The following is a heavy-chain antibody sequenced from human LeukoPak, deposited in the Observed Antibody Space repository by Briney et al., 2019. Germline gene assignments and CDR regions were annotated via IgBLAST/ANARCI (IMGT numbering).Heavy chain of an antibody. D-gene: IGHD4-11*01. CDR3: ARWGHSDYESFPTKFDY. V-gene: IGHV3-7*01. CDR2: MKEDGSDE. J-gene: IGHJ4*02. Sequence: GGSLRLSCVGYGFALSTTTMRWVRQAPGKGLERVAKMKEDGSDEKYVDSVKGRFTISRDNAKKSLYLRMDNLRAEDTAVYYCARWGHSDYESFPTKFDYWGQGTLVTVSS. CDR1: GFALSTTT.